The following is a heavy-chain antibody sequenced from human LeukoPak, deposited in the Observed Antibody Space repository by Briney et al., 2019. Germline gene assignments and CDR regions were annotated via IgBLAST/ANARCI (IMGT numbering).Heavy chain of an antibody. D-gene: IGHD3-22*01. CDR3: ARDATYDSSGYRAYDI. J-gene: IGHJ3*02. CDR2: ISAYNGNT. CDR1: GYTFTNYG. V-gene: IGHV1-18*01. Sequence: ASVKVSCKASGYTFTNYGISWVRQAPGQGLEWMGWISAYNGNTDYTQNFQGRVTMTTDTSTSTAYMELRSLRSDDTAVYYCARDATYDSSGYRAYDIWGQGTMVTVSS.